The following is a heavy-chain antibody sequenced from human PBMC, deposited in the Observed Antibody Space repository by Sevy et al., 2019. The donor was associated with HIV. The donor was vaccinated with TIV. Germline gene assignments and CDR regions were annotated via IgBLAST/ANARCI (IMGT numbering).Heavy chain of an antibody. CDR1: GGTFSSYA. D-gene: IGHD3-10*01. J-gene: IGHJ6*02. CDR2: IIPIFGTA. V-gene: IGHV1-69*13. Sequence: ASVKVSCKASGGTFSSYAISWVRQAPGQGLEWMGGIIPIFGTANYAQKFQGRVTITADESTSTAYMELSSLRSEDTAGYYCASRKVYYYGSGSYFYYYGMDVWGQGTTVTVSS. CDR3: ASRKVYYYGSGSYFYYYGMDV.